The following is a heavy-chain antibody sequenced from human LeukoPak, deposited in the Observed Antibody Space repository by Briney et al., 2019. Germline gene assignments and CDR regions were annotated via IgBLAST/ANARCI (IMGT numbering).Heavy chain of an antibody. V-gene: IGHV4-59*01. CDR2: VYNSGST. CDR1: GGSISIYY. Sequence: PSETLSLTCTVSGGSISIYYWSWIRQPPGKGLEWIGYVYNSGSTDYNPSLKSRVTISADTSKNQFSLKPSSVIAADTAVYYCVRDRELNYWGQGILVTVSS. J-gene: IGHJ4*02. D-gene: IGHD5-24*01. CDR3: VRDRELNY.